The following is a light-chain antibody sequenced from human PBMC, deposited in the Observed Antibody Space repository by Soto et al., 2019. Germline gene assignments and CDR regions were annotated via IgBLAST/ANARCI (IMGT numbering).Light chain of an antibody. J-gene: IGKJ2*01. CDR2: GAS. V-gene: IGKV3-20*01. Sequence: EIVLTHSPGTLSLSPGERATLSCRASQSVRSSDLAWYQQKPGQAPRLLIYGASSRATGIPDRFSGSGSGTDFTLTISRLEPEDFAVYYCQQYGSAPYTFGQGTKLEIK. CDR1: QSVRSSD. CDR3: QQYGSAPYT.